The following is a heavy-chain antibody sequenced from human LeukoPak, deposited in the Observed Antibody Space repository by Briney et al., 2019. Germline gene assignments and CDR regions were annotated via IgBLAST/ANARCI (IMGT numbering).Heavy chain of an antibody. CDR2: IYHSGST. V-gene: IGHV4-38-2*02. Sequence: SETLSLTCAVSGYSTSSGYYWGWIRQPPGKGLEWIGSIYHSGSTYYNPSLKSRVTISVDTSKNQFSLKLSSVTAADTAVYYCARDLNYYDSSGFWDYWGQGTLVTVSS. CDR3: ARDLNYYDSSGFWDY. J-gene: IGHJ4*02. CDR1: GYSTSSGYY. D-gene: IGHD3-22*01.